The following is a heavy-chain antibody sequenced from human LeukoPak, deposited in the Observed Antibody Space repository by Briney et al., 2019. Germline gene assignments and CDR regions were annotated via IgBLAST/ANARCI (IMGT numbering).Heavy chain of an antibody. CDR3: ARLSGADWSSFDF. Sequence: SETLSLTCIVSRGSISPYYWSWLRQPPGRGLEWIGYVYYSGSTNYNPSLKSRVNISLVTSKNHFSLNLTSVTAADTAVYYCARLSGADWSSFDFWGQGILVTVSS. CDR2: VYYSGST. J-gene: IGHJ4*02. D-gene: IGHD3/OR15-3a*01. V-gene: IGHV4-59*12. CDR1: RGSISPYY.